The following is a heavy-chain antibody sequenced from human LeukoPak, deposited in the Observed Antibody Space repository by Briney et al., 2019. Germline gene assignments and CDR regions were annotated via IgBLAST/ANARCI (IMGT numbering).Heavy chain of an antibody. CDR3: ARSPKDWLLEEAYCFDY. J-gene: IGHJ4*02. CDR2: IYYSGST. V-gene: IGHV4-59*08. CDR1: GGSISSYY. D-gene: IGHD3/OR15-3a*01. Sequence: PSETLSLTCTVSGGSISSYYWSWIRQPPGKGLEWIGYIYYSGSTNYNPSLKSRVTISVDTSKNQFSLKLRSVTAADTAVYYCARSPKDWLLEEAYCFDYWGQGTLVTVSS.